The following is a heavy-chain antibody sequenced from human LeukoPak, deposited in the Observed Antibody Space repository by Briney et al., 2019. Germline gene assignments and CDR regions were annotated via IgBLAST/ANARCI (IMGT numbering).Heavy chain of an antibody. CDR2: IYYSGST. J-gene: IGHJ6*02. CDR1: GGSISSYY. Sequence: SETLSLTCTVSGGSISSYYWSWIRQPPGNGLEWIGRIYYSGSTNYNPSLKSRVTISVDTSKNQFSLKLSSVTAADTAVYYCARGYGDYALDYYYYGMDVWGQGTTVTVSS. V-gene: IGHV4-59*01. D-gene: IGHD4-17*01. CDR3: ARGYGDYALDYYYYGMDV.